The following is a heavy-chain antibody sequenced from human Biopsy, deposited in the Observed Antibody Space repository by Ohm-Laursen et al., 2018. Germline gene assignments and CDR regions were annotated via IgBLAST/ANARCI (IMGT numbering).Heavy chain of an antibody. V-gene: IGHV4-4*07. CDR3: ARWTPEYDSSRYYLDAFDI. Sequence: TLSLTCTVSAGTISTYYWSWIRQPAGKGLEWIGRISSSGSTNYNPSLRSRLTLPMDTSKRQFSLKMSFVTAAVTAVYYCARWTPEYDSSRYYLDAFDIWGQGTKVTVSS. CDR2: ISSSGST. D-gene: IGHD3-22*01. J-gene: IGHJ3*02. CDR1: AGTISTYY.